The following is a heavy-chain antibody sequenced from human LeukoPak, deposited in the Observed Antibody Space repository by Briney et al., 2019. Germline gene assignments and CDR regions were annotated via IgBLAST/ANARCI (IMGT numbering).Heavy chain of an antibody. Sequence: PSQTLSLTCTVSGGSISSYYWSWIRQPPGKGLEWIGYIYYSGSTNYNPSLKSRVTISVDTSKNQFSLKLSSVTAADTAVYFCARTTEGGYTYDYFYYYYMDVWGKGTTVTISS. CDR1: GGSISSYY. CDR3: ARTTEGGYTYDYFYYYYMDV. V-gene: IGHV4-59*01. J-gene: IGHJ6*03. D-gene: IGHD5-18*01. CDR2: IYYSGST.